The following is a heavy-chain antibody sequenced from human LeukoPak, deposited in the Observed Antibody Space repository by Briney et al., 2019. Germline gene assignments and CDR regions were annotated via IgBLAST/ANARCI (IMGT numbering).Heavy chain of an antibody. Sequence: SETLSLTCTVSGGSINSYYWSWIRQPPGKGLEWIGYISDSGSTNYNPSLKSRVTISLATSKNQFFLKLNSVTAADTALYYCARGTAVWGQGTLVTVSS. J-gene: IGHJ4*02. CDR2: ISDSGST. CDR3: ARGTAV. CDR1: GGSINSYY. V-gene: IGHV4-59*01. D-gene: IGHD2-21*02.